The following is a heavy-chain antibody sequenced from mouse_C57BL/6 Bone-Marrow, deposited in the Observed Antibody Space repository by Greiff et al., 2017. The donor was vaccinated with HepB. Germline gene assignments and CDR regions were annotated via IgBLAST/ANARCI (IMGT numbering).Heavy chain of an antibody. Sequence: QVQLQQSGPELVKPGASVKISCKASGYAFSSSWMNWVKQRPGKGLEWIGRIYPGDGDTNYNGKFKGKATLTADKSSSTAYMPLSSLTSEDSAVYFCARQLRLLYYFDYWGQGTTLTVSS. V-gene: IGHV1-82*01. D-gene: IGHD3-2*02. CDR3: ARQLRLLYYFDY. CDR2: IYPGDGDT. CDR1: GYAFSSSW. J-gene: IGHJ2*01.